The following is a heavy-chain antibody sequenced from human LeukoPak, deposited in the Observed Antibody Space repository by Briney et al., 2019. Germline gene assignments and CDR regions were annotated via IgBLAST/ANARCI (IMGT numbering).Heavy chain of an antibody. CDR2: VSHDGSNE. CDR3: ARRAGAYSHPYDY. J-gene: IGHJ4*02. D-gene: IGHD4/OR15-4a*01. Sequence: QPGGSLRLSCAASGFTFSNYVMDWVRQAPGKGLEWVAFVSHDGSNEYYADSVKGRFTISRDNSKNTLYLQMNSLRADDTAVYYCARRAGAYSHPYDYWGQGTLVTVSS. CDR1: GFTFSNYV. V-gene: IGHV3-30*14.